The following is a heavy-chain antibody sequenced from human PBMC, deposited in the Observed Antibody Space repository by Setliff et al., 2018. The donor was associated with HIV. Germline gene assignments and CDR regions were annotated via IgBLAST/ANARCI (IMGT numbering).Heavy chain of an antibody. CDR2: ISANNGNT. J-gene: IGHJ4*02. Sequence: ASVKVSCKASGFSFITYGVTWVRLAPGQGLEWMGWISANNGNTNDAQKLQGRVTMTTDTSTSTAYMELRSLRSDDTAVYYCARFIAVAGRFDYWSQGTLVTVSS. CDR3: ARFIAVAGRFDY. CDR1: GFSFITYG. D-gene: IGHD6-19*01. V-gene: IGHV1-18*01.